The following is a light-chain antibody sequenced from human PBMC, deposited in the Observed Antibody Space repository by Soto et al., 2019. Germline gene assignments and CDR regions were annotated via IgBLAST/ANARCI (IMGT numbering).Light chain of an antibody. Sequence: DIVMTQSPLTLPVTPGEPACISCRSSESLLYNNTYNYLDGYVQKPGQSPKLWIYFGSNPAPVVPDRFSGSGSSTDLTLIINRVEAEDVGTYYCMQALQSLTFGQGTRLEIK. CDR2: FGS. J-gene: IGKJ5*01. CDR1: ESLLYNNTYNY. CDR3: MQALQSLT. V-gene: IGKV2-28*01.